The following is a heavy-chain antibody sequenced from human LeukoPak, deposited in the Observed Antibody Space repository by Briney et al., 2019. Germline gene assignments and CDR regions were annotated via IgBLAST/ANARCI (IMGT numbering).Heavy chain of an antibody. CDR1: GYTFTSYG. Sequence: ASVKVSCKASGYTFTSYGISWVRQAPGQGLEWIGWISAYNGNTNYAQKLQGRVTMTTDTSTSTAYMELRSLRSDDTAVYYCAREQGVGATRMAYFDYWAREPWSPSPQ. CDR2: ISAYNGNT. CDR3: AREQGVGATRMAYFDY. D-gene: IGHD1-26*01. V-gene: IGHV1-18*01. J-gene: IGHJ4*02.